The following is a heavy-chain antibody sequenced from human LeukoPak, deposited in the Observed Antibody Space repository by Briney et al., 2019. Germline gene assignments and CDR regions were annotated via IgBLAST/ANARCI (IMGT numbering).Heavy chain of an antibody. D-gene: IGHD3-3*01. Sequence: PSETLSLTCTVSGGSISGYYWSWIRQPPGKGLEWIGYIYYSGSTNYNPSLKSRVTISVDTSKNQFSLKLSSVTAADTAVYYCARERNDFWSGGFDYWGQGTLVTVSS. J-gene: IGHJ4*02. CDR2: IYYSGST. CDR3: ARERNDFWSGGFDY. V-gene: IGHV4-59*01. CDR1: GGSISGYY.